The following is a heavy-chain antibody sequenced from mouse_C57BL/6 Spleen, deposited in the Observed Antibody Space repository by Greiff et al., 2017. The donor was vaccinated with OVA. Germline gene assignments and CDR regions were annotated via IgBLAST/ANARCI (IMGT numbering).Heavy chain of an antibody. D-gene: IGHD1-1*01. V-gene: IGHV1-64*01. Sequence: QVQLQQPGAELVNPGASVKLSCKASGYTFTSYWMHWVKQRPGQGLEWIGMIHPNSGSTNYNEKFKSKATLTVDKSSSTAYMQLSSLTSEDSAVYYCARDYGSRRDYYAMDYWGQGTSVTVSS. CDR3: ARDYGSRRDYYAMDY. CDR1: GYTFTSYW. CDR2: IHPNSGST. J-gene: IGHJ4*01.